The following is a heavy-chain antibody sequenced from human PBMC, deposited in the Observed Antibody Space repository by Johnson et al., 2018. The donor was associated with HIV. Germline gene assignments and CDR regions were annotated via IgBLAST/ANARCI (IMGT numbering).Heavy chain of an antibody. V-gene: IGHV3-23*04. J-gene: IGHJ3*01. Sequence: VQLVETGGGLVQPGGSLRLSCAASGFTFSSYAMSWVRQAPGTGLERGSAISGSGGSTHYADSGKGRFTISRDKSKNTMYLQMNSLRDEDTAVYHCAKERLLHDAFDFWGQGTMVTVSS. CDR3: AKERLLHDAFDF. D-gene: IGHD5-18*01. CDR1: GFTFSSYA. CDR2: ISGSGGST.